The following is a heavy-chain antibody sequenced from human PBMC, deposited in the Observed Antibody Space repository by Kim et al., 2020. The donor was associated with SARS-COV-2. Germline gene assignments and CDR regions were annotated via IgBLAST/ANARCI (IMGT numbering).Heavy chain of an antibody. Sequence: SETLSLTCTVSGGSISSSSYYWGWIRQPPGKGLEWIGSIYYSGSTYYNPSLKSRVTISVDTSKNQFSLKLSSVTAADTAVYYCASMDGLWDSSGYYRDYWGQGTLVTVSS. CDR2: IYYSGST. V-gene: IGHV4-39*01. D-gene: IGHD3-22*01. J-gene: IGHJ4*02. CDR3: ASMDGLWDSSGYYRDY. CDR1: GGSISSSSYY.